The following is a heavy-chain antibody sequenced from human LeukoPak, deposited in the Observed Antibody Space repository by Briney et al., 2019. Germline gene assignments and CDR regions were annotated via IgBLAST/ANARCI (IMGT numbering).Heavy chain of an antibody. CDR1: GFTVSSNY. V-gene: IGHV3-66*01. Sequence: PGGCLRLSCAASGFTVSSNYMSWVRQAPGKGLEWVSVIYSGGSTYYADSVKGRFTISKDNSKNTLYLQMNSLRAEDTAVYYCASIAVAGLKATPPHFDYWGQGTLVTVSS. J-gene: IGHJ4*02. CDR2: IYSGGST. CDR3: ASIAVAGLKATPPHFDY. D-gene: IGHD6-19*01.